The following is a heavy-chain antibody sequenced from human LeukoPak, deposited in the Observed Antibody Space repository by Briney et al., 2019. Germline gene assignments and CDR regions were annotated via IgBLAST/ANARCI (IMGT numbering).Heavy chain of an antibody. CDR2: ISAYNGNT. CDR3: ARFSLGAAAAGFDP. D-gene: IGHD6-13*01. CDR1: GYTFTNYA. Sequence: ASVKVSCKASGYTFTNYAISWVRQAPGQGLEWMGWISAYNGNTNYAQKLQGRVTMTTDTSTSTAYTELRSLRSDDTAVYYCARFSLGAAAAGFDPWGQGTLVTVSS. V-gene: IGHV1-18*01. J-gene: IGHJ5*02.